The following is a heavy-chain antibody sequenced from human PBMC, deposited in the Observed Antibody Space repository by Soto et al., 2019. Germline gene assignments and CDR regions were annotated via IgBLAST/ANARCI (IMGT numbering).Heavy chain of an antibody. J-gene: IGHJ5*02. V-gene: IGHV4-59*01. CDR2: IYYSGST. Sequence: SETLSLTCTVSGGSISSYYWSWIRQPPGKGLEWIGYIYYSGSTNYNPSLKSRVTISVDTSNNQFSLKLSSVTAADTAVYYFARDIPYRNSQSGWFDPWGQGTLVTVSS. D-gene: IGHD1-26*01. CDR3: ARDIPYRNSQSGWFDP. CDR1: GGSISSYY.